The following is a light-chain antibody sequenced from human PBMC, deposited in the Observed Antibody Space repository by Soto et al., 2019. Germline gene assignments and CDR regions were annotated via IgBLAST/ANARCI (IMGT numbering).Light chain of an antibody. V-gene: IGKV3-11*01. CDR3: QQRSSWPPT. CDR2: YAS. CDR1: QSVSND. Sequence: EIVLTQSPATLSLSPGERATLSCRASQSVSNDLVWNHQKPGQAPRLVIYYASNRASGIPARFSGSGSGTDFTLTISSLEPEDFAVYYCQQRSSWPPTFGGGTKVEFK. J-gene: IGKJ4*01.